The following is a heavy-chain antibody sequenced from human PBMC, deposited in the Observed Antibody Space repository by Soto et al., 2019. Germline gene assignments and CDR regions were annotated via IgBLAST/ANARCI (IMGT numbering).Heavy chain of an antibody. CDR3: AKSLGYCSGGSCSHYYYYYGMDV. CDR2: ISGSGGST. CDR1: GFTFSSYA. V-gene: IGHV3-23*01. Sequence: GSLRLSCAASGFTFSSYAMSWVRQAPGKGLEWVSAISGSGGSTYYADSVKGRFTISRDNSNNTMYLQMNSLRAEDTAVYYCAKSLGYCSGGSCSHYYYYYGMDVWGQGTTVTVSS. J-gene: IGHJ6*02. D-gene: IGHD2-15*01.